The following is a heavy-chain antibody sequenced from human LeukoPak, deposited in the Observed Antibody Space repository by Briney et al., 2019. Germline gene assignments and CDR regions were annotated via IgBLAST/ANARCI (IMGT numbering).Heavy chain of an antibody. V-gene: IGHV3-49*03. J-gene: IGHJ3*02. CDR1: GFTFGDYP. CDR2: IRTKAYGDTT. CDR3: TRAVRLSGDAFDI. D-gene: IGHD3-10*01. Sequence: GSLRLSCIASGFTFGDYPMSWFRQAPGKGLEWVSYIRTKAYGDTTEYAASVTGRFTISRDDSNSIVYLQMSSLEAEDTAFYYCTRAVRLSGDAFDIWGQGTVVTVSS.